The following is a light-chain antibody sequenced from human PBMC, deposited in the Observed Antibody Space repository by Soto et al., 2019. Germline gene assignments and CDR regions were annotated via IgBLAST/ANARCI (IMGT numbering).Light chain of an antibody. Sequence: DIDFNQAPGTLSPSTPYRATLSFRSSQSVSSSYLAWYQQKPGQAPRLLIYGASSRATGIQDRFSGSGSGTDFTLTISRLEPEDFAVYYFQQYGSVRGVNFGGGTKVEIK. CDR1: QSVSSSY. CDR2: GAS. V-gene: IGKV3-20*01. CDR3: QQYGSVRGVN. J-gene: IGKJ4*01.